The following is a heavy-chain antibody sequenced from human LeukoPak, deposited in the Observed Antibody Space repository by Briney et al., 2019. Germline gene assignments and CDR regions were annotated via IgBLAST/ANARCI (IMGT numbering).Heavy chain of an antibody. CDR3: ARGGTPGYSSGRIDY. D-gene: IGHD6-19*01. J-gene: IGHJ4*02. CDR1: GFTVSSNY. Sequence: GGSLRLSCVASGFTVSSNYMSWVRQAPGKGLEWVSVIYSAGNTYYADSVKGRFTVSRHNSENTLYLHMNSLRVEDTAVYFCARGGTPGYSSGRIDYWGQGTLVTVSS. CDR2: IYSAGNT. V-gene: IGHV3-53*04.